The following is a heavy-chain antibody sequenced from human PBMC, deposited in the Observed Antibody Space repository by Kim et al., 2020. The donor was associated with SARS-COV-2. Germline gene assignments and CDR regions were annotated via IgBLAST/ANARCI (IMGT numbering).Heavy chain of an antibody. J-gene: IGHJ4*02. V-gene: IGHV3-13*05. Sequence: GGSLRLSCAASGFTFSSYDMHWVRQATGKGLEWVSAIGTAGDPYYPGSVKGRFTISRENAKNSLYLQMNSLRAGDTAVYYCARGPPRQGGLGAAAHFDYWGQGTLVTVSS. CDR3: ARGPPRQGGLGAAAHFDY. CDR1: GFTFSSYD. CDR2: IGTAGDP. D-gene: IGHD2-2*01.